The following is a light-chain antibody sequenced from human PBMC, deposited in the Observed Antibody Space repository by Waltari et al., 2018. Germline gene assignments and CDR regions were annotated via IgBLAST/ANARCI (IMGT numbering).Light chain of an antibody. CDR2: TAS. Sequence: DIQLTQSPSSLSASLGDSVTITCRASQNIGTYLNGYQQRPGEAPNLLIYTASNLHPGVPSRFSGSFAGTDFTLTVSSLQPEDFATFYCQQTYSLPGTFGGGTRVELK. CDR1: QNIGTY. CDR3: QQTYSLPGT. J-gene: IGKJ4*01. V-gene: IGKV1-39*01.